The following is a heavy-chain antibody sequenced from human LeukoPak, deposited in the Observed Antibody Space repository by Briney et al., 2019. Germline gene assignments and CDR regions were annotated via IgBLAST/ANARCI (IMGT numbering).Heavy chain of an antibody. D-gene: IGHD5-18*01. CDR3: ARDLGYSLDY. Sequence: PGGSLRLSCAASGFTFSSYAMSWVRQAPGKGLEWVSSISSSSSYIYYADSVKGRFTISRDNAKNSLYLQMNSLRAEDTAVYYCARDLGYSLDYWGQGTLVTVSS. CDR1: GFTFSSYA. CDR2: ISSSSSYI. J-gene: IGHJ4*02. V-gene: IGHV3-21*01.